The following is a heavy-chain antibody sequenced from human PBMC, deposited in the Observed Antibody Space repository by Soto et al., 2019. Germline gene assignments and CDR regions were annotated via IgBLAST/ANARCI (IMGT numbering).Heavy chain of an antibody. CDR1: GGSISSYY. Sequence: QVQLQESGPGLVKPSETLSLTCTVSGGSISSYYWSWIRQPPGKGLEWIGYIYYSGSTNYNPSLKSRVTISVDTSKNQFSLKLSSVTAADTAVYYCVRTDREQRAADYYYYYMDVWGKGTTVTVSS. V-gene: IGHV4-59*08. CDR2: IYYSGST. J-gene: IGHJ6*03. CDR3: VRTDREQRAADYYYYYMDV. D-gene: IGHD6-13*01.